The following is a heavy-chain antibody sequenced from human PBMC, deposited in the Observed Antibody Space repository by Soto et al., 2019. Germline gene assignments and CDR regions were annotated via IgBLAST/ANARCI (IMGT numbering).Heavy chain of an antibody. Sequence: GEALRLYCAASGFTFSSYGMHWVRQAPGKGLEWVAVISYDGSNKFYADSVKGRFTISRDNSKNTLYLQMNSLRAEDTAVYYCAKDPGPQYFDYWGQGTLVTVSS. J-gene: IGHJ4*02. CDR3: AKDPGPQYFDY. V-gene: IGHV3-30*18. CDR1: GFTFSSYG. CDR2: ISYDGSNK.